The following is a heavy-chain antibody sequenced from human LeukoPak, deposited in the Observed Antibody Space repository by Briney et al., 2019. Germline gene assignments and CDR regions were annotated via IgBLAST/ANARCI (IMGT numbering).Heavy chain of an antibody. CDR3: ASQGHRSSWYLGY. CDR2: INPNSGGT. D-gene: IGHD6-13*01. CDR1: GYTLTGYY. J-gene: IGHJ4*02. V-gene: IGHV1-2*02. Sequence: ASARVSCKASGYTLTGYYMHWLRQAPGQGLEWMGWINPNSGGTNYAQKFQGRVTMTRDTSISTSYMELSRLRSDDTAVYYCASQGHRSSWYLGYWGQGTLVTVSS.